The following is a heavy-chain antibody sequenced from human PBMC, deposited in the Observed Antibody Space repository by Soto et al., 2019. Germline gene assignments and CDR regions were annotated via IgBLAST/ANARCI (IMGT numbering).Heavy chain of an antibody. CDR3: ARSWDVAVGWFDP. Sequence: EVQLVESGGGLVKPGQSLRLSCTASGFNFSAYGMSWVRQAPGKGLEWVSSITFSSLYIYYAESVRGRFVISRDDSKNSLFLQMDSLKTEDTAFYYCARSWDVAVGWFDPWGQGTQVTVSS. J-gene: IGHJ5*02. CDR2: ITFSSLYI. CDR1: GFNFSAYG. V-gene: IGHV3-21*02. D-gene: IGHD1-26*01.